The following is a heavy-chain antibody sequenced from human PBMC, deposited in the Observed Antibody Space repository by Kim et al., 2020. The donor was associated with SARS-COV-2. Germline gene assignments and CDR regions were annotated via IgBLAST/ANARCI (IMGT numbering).Heavy chain of an antibody. D-gene: IGHD1-26*01. CDR3: ARLESLDGGSYSQGGSYYYYGMDV. CDR2: IIPIFGTA. Sequence: SVKVSCKASGGTFSSYAISWVRQAPGQGLEWMGGIIPIFGTANYAQKFQGRVTITADESTSTAYMELNSLRSEDTAVYYCARLESLDGGSYSQGGSYYYYGMDVWGQGTTVTVSS. J-gene: IGHJ6*02. CDR1: GGTFSSYA. V-gene: IGHV1-69*13.